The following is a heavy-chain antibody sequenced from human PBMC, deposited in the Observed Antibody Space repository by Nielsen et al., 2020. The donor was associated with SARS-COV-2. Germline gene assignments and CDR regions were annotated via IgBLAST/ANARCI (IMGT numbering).Heavy chain of an antibody. CDR3: ARAEYKIYYADV. V-gene: IGHV3-30*14. CDR2: MSYNGSNR. J-gene: IGHJ6*03. CDR1: GFTFTDYT. Sequence: GGSLRLSCAASGFTFTDYTMHWVRQPPGQGLEWVAIMSYNGSNRYYADSVKGRFTFSRDNSKNTLYLQMTSLRAEDTAVYYCARAEYKIYYADVWGKGTTVTVSS. D-gene: IGHD6-6*01.